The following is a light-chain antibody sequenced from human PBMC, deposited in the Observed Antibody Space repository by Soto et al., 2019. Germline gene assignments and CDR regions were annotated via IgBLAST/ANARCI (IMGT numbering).Light chain of an antibody. J-gene: IGKJ3*01. CDR1: QSVSSN. CDR2: GAS. Sequence: TQSPATLSVSPGERVTLSCRASQSVSSNLAWYQQRPGKAPELLIYGASTLRPGGASRFSGSGSGTEFTLTISSLQPEDFATYFCQQLNTFPPFFTFGPGTKVDIK. V-gene: IGKV1-9*01. CDR3: QQLNTFPPFFT.